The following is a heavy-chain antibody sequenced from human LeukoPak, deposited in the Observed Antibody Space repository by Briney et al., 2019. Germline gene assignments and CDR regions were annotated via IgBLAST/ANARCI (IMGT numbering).Heavy chain of an antibody. Sequence: GGPLRLSCAASGFTFSNSAMHWVRQAPGKGLEWMTFISYDGSDKYYADAAKGRFTISRDNSKNTLYLEMSSLGLQDTAVYYCTEERDRDGYFRYWGQGTLVTVSS. CDR2: ISYDGSDK. J-gene: IGHJ4*02. V-gene: IGHV3-30-3*02. CDR1: GFTFSNSA. D-gene: IGHD2-8*01. CDR3: TEERDRDGYFRY.